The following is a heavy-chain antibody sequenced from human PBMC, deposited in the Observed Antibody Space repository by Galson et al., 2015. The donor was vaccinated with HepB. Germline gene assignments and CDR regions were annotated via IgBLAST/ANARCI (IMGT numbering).Heavy chain of an antibody. J-gene: IGHJ4*02. CDR2: ISGSGAST. V-gene: IGHV3-23*01. CDR1: GFSFGGYA. Sequence: SLRLSCAASGFSFGGYAMSWVRQAPGRGLEWVSSISGSGASTFFADSVKGRFTISRDNSEDTVFLQMNSLRAEDTAVYYCAKGSRGYTNYYFDQWGRGTLVTVSP. D-gene: IGHD5-18*01. CDR3: AKGSRGYTNYYFDQ.